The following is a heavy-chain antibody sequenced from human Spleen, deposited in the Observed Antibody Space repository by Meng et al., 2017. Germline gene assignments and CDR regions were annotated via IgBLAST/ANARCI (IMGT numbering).Heavy chain of an antibody. J-gene: IGHJ4*02. CDR2: ISAGGENT. CDR1: GFTFSSYE. CDR3: ARGRRVIHPYYFDN. V-gene: IGHV3-23*01. D-gene: IGHD3-10*01. Sequence: GGSLRLSCAASGFTFSSYEMNWVRQAPGKGLEWVSTISAGGENTHYADSVKGRFTISRDNSKNTLYLQMNSLRAEDTAVYYCARGRRVIHPYYFDNWGQGTLVTVSS.